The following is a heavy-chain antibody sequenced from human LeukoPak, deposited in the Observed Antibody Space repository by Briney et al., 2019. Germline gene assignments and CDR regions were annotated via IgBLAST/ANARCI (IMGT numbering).Heavy chain of an antibody. CDR3: ATVGSGWYPDYYYGMDV. V-gene: IGHV1-24*01. Sequence: ASVTVSCKVSGYTLIELSMHWVRQAPGKGLEWMGGFDPEDGETIYAQKFQGRVTMTADTSTDTAYMELSSLRSEDTAVYYCATVGSGWYPDYYYGMDVWGQGTTVTVSS. CDR1: GYTLIELS. J-gene: IGHJ6*02. D-gene: IGHD6-19*01. CDR2: FDPEDGET.